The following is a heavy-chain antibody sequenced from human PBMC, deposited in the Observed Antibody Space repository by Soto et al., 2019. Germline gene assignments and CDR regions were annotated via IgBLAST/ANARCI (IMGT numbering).Heavy chain of an antibody. CDR2: IYSGGST. V-gene: IGHV3-66*01. Sequence: PGGSLRLSCAASGFTVSSNYMSWVRQAPGKGLEWVSVIYSGGSTYYADSVKGRFTISRDNSKNTLYLQMNSLRAEDTAVYYCARAPFIVGATFLDYWGQGTLVTVSS. CDR1: GFTVSSNY. J-gene: IGHJ4*02. CDR3: ARAPFIVGATFLDY. D-gene: IGHD1-26*01.